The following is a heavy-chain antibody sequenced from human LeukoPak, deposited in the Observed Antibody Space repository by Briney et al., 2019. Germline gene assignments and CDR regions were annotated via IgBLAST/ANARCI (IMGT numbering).Heavy chain of an antibody. V-gene: IGHV3-30*02. CDR3: AKASGLNYFRYYYYYMDV. CDR1: GFTFSSYG. Sequence: GGSLRLSCAASGFTFSSYGMHWVRQAPGKGLEWVAFIRYDGSNKYYADSVKGRFTISRDNSKNTLYLQMNSLRAEDTAVYYCAKASGLNYFRYYYYYMDVWGKGTTVTISS. CDR2: IRYDGSNK. D-gene: IGHD3-9*01. J-gene: IGHJ6*03.